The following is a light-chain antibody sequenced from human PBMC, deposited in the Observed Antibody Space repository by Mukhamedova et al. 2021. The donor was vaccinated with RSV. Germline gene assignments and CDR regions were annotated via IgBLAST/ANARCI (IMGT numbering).Light chain of an antibody. CDR2: GAS. Sequence: GKAPKLLIYGASTLQNGVPSRFSGSGSGTEFTLTITSLQPEDFTTYYCQQLDRDPLYNFGQGTNLEIK. V-gene: IGKV1-9*01. J-gene: IGKJ2*01. CDR3: QQLDRDPLYN.